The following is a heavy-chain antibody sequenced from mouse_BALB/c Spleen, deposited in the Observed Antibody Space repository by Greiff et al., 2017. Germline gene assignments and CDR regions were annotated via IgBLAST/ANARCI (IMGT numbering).Heavy chain of an antibody. CDR1: GYTFTSYT. CDR3: ARSRDGFDY. CDR2: INPSSGYT. Sequence: VQLQQSAAELARPGASVTMSCKASGYTFTSYTMHWVKQRPGQGLEWIGYINPSSGYTEYNQKFKDKTTLTADKSSSTAYMQLSSLTSEDSAVYYCARSRDGFDYWGQGTTLTVSS. D-gene: IGHD2-3*01. J-gene: IGHJ2*01. V-gene: IGHV1-4*02.